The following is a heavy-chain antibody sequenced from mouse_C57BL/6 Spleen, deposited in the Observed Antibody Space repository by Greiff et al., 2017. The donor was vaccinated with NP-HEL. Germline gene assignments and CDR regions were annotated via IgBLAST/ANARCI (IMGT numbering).Heavy chain of an antibody. CDR3: ARAGDGYYDY. V-gene: IGHV1-81*01. J-gene: IGHJ2*01. CDR2: IYPRSGNT. CDR1: GYTFTSYG. Sequence: VQLQQSGAELARPGASVKLSCKASGYTFTSYGISWVKQRPGQGLEWIGEIYPRSGNTYYNEKFKGKATMTADKSSSTAYMEIRSLTSEDSAVYFCARAGDGYYDYWGQGTTLTVAS. D-gene: IGHD2-3*01.